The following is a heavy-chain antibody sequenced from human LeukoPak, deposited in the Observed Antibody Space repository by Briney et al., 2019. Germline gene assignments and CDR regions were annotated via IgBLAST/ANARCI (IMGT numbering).Heavy chain of an antibody. Sequence: ASVKVSCKASGGIFSNYGVSWVRQAPGQGLEWMGWINTYNGNTNYAQKLQGRVTMTTDTPTSTAYMELRSLRSDDTAVYYCARDEQWLVPISRPFYGMDVWGQGTTVTVSS. D-gene: IGHD6-19*01. CDR1: GGIFSNYG. V-gene: IGHV1-18*01. J-gene: IGHJ6*02. CDR2: INTYNGNT. CDR3: ARDEQWLVPISRPFYGMDV.